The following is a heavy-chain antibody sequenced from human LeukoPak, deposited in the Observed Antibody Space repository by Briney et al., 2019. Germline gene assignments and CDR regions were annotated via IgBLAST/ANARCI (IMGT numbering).Heavy chain of an antibody. CDR3: ARDLGTQAFDI. Sequence: GGSLRLSCAASGFTFSSYAMHWVRQAPGKGLEWVAVISYDGSNKYYADSVKGRFTISRDNSKNTLYLQMNSLRAEDTAVYYCARDLGTQAFDIWGQGTMVTVSS. J-gene: IGHJ3*02. CDR2: ISYDGSNK. V-gene: IGHV3-30-3*01. D-gene: IGHD7-27*01. CDR1: GFTFSSYA.